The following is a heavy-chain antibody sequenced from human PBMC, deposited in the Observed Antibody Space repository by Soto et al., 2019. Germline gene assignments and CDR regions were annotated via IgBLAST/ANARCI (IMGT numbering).Heavy chain of an antibody. Sequence: SVKVSCKASGGTFSSYTISWVRQAPGQGLEWMGRIIPILGIANYAQKFQGRVTITADKSTSTAYMELSSLRSEDTAVYYCARDREPFLMVRGVIIEYWFDPWGQGILVTVSS. CDR2: IIPILGIA. D-gene: IGHD3-10*01. CDR3: ARDREPFLMVRGVIIEYWFDP. CDR1: GGTFSSYT. V-gene: IGHV1-69*04. J-gene: IGHJ5*02.